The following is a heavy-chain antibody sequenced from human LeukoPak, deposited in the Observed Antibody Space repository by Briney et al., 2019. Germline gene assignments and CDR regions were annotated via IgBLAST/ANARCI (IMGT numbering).Heavy chain of an antibody. CDR3: ARRGYSYGTTVTNADY. CDR2: IHPGDSDT. V-gene: IGHV5-51*01. J-gene: IGHJ4*02. CDR1: GSSFTSYW. D-gene: IGHD5-18*01. Sequence: GESLQISCKGSGSSFTSYWIGWVRQMPGKGLEWMGIIHPGDSDTRYSPSFQGQVTISADKSISTAYLQWSSLKASDTAMYYCARRGYSYGTTVTNADYWGQGTLVTVSS.